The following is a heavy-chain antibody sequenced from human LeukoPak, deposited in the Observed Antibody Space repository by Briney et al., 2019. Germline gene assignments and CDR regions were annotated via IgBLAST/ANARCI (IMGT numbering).Heavy chain of an antibody. Sequence: GGSLRLSCAASGFSFSSFTTNWVRQAPGKGLEWVSSISSAGGYIYYADSLKGRFTISRDNAKNSLYLQMNSLRAEDTAVYYCAREPPSDTSGFDIWGQGTMVTVSS. CDR1: GFSFSSFT. J-gene: IGHJ3*02. CDR2: ISSAGGYI. CDR3: AREPPSDTSGFDI. D-gene: IGHD6-25*01. V-gene: IGHV3-21*01.